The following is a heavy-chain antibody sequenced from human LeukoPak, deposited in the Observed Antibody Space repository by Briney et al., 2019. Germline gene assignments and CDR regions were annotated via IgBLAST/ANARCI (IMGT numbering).Heavy chain of an antibody. D-gene: IGHD6-19*01. CDR3: ARSPVADY. V-gene: IGHV3-7*01. CDR2: IKEDGSEK. Sequence: GGSLRLSCAASGFTFSSYAMHWVRQAPGKGLEWVANIKEDGSEKYYVDSVKGRFTISRDNAKNSLYLQMNSLRAEDTAVYYCARSPVADYWGQGTLVTVSS. J-gene: IGHJ4*02. CDR1: GFTFSSYA.